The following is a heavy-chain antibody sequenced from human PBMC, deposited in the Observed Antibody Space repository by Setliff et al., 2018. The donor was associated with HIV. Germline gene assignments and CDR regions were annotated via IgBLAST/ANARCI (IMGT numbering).Heavy chain of an antibody. CDR2: IIPILGIA. J-gene: IGHJ6*03. CDR3: ARAGDGYNSDYYYYYMDV. V-gene: IGHV1-69*02. D-gene: IGHD5-12*01. CDR1: GGTFSSYT. Sequence: GASVKVSCKASGGTFSSYTISWVRQAPGQGLEWMGRIIPILGIANYAQEFQGRVTITADKSTSTAYMELSSLRSEDTAVYYCARAGDGYNSDYYYYYMDVWGKGTTVTVSS.